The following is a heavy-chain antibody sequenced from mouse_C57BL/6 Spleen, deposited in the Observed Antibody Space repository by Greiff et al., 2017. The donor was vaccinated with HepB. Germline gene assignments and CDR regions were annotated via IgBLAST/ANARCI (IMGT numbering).Heavy chain of an antibody. CDR2: ISYDGSN. CDR1: GYSITSGYY. V-gene: IGHV3-6*01. CDR3: ARVPLGGYSHWYFDV. D-gene: IGHD2-3*01. Sequence: EVKLQESGPGLVKPSQSLSLTCSVTGYSITSGYYWNWIRQFPGNKLEWMGYISYDGSNNYNPSLKNRISITRDTSKNQFFLKLNSVTTEDTATYYCARVPLGGYSHWYFDVWGTGTTVTVSS. J-gene: IGHJ1*03.